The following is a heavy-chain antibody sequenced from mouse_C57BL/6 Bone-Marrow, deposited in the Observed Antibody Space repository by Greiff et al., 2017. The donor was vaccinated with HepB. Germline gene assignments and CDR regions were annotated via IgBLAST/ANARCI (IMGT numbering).Heavy chain of an antibody. J-gene: IGHJ4*01. CDR1: EYEFPSHD. D-gene: IGHD1-1*01. V-gene: IGHV5-2*01. CDR3: AREELPHYYAMDY. CDR2: INSDGGST. Sequence: EVKVIESGGGLVQPGESLKLSCESNEYEFPSHDMSWVRKTPEKRLELVAAINSDGGSTYYPDTMERRFIISRDNTKKTLYLQMSSLRSEDTALYYCAREELPHYYAMDYWGQGTSVTVSS.